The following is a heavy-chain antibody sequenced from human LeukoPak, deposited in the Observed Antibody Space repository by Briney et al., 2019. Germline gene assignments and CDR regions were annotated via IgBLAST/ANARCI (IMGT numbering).Heavy chain of an antibody. CDR2: IYYSGST. Sequence: SETLSLTCTVSGGSISSSSYYWGWIRQPPGKGLEWIGSIYYSGSTYYNPSLKSRVTISVDTSKNQFSLKLSSVTAADTAVYYCARALQPYCSNTCCYMGNWFDPWGQGTLVTVSS. V-gene: IGHV4-39*07. CDR3: ARALQPYCSNTCCYMGNWFDP. CDR1: GGSISSSSYY. J-gene: IGHJ5*02. D-gene: IGHD2-2*02.